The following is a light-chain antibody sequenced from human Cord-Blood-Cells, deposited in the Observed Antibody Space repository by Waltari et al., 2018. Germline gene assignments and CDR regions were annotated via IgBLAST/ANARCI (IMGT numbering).Light chain of an antibody. CDR1: RSDVGSDNI. V-gene: IGLV2-23*02. CDR3: CSYAGSSTFVV. CDR2: EVS. J-gene: IGLJ2*01. Sequence: QSALTQPASVSGSPGQSITISCTGPRSDVGSDNIVSWYQQHPGKAPKLMIYEVSKRPSGVSNRFSGSKSGNTASLTISGLQAEDEADYYCCSYAGSSTFVVFGGGTKLTVL.